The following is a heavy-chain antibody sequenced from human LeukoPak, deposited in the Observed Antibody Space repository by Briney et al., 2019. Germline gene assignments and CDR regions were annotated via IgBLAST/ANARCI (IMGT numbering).Heavy chain of an antibody. V-gene: IGHV3-7*01. J-gene: IGHJ5*02. CDR2: IKEDGSEK. D-gene: IGHD2-21*01. CDR1: GFTFSSYW. CDR3: ARDPGGGGARGHNWFDP. Sequence: GGSLRLSCAASGFTFSSYWMSWVRQAPGKGLEWVANIKEDGSEKYYVDSVKGRFTISRDNAKNSLYLQMNSLRVEDTAVYYCARDPGGGGARGHNWFDPWGQGTLVTVSS.